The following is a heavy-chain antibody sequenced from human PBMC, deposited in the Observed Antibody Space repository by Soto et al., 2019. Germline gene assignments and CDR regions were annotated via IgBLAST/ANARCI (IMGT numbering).Heavy chain of an antibody. Sequence: GGALRLSCSASGFTFSSYDMHWVRQVPGKGLEWVSAIGTAGYTNYAGSVKGRFTISRENAKNSLYLQMNSLRAGDTAIYFCARAIGPTLFDYWGQGTLVTVSS. V-gene: IGHV3-13*04. CDR1: GFTFSSYD. D-gene: IGHD3-22*01. J-gene: IGHJ4*02. CDR3: ARAIGPTLFDY. CDR2: IGTAGYT.